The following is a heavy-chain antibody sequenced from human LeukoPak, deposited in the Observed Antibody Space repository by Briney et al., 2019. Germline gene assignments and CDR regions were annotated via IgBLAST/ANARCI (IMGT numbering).Heavy chain of an antibody. CDR3: ARGSLLIYYYYYMDV. J-gene: IGHJ6*03. D-gene: IGHD2/OR15-2a*01. V-gene: IGHV1-8*03. CDR2: MNPNSGNT. Sequence: ASVKVSCKASGYTFTSYDINWVRQATGQGLEWMGWMNPNSGNTGYAQKFQGRVTITRNTSISTAYMELSSLRSEDTAVYYCARGSLLIYYYYYMDVWGKGTTVTVSS. CDR1: GYTFTSYD.